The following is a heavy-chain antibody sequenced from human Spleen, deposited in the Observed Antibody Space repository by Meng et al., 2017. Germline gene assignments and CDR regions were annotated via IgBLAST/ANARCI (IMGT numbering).Heavy chain of an antibody. CDR2: ISTTGGTT. D-gene: IGHD3-10*01. V-gene: IGHV3-11*04. J-gene: IGHJ4*02. CDR3: ARDGWVSSRYDY. Sequence: QVQLVASGGGSITPGRSLRSPCAASGFPFSDYYMSWIRPAPGKGLEWISYISTTGGTTHYADSVKGRFTVSRDNAKSTLYLQMNSLRVEDTAVYFCARDGWVSSRYDYWGQGILVTVSS. CDR1: GFPFSDYY.